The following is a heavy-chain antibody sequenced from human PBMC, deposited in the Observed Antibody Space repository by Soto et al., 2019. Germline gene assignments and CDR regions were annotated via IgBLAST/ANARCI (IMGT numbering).Heavy chain of an antibody. Sequence: SETLSLTCTVSGGSISSYYWSWIRQPLGKGLEWIGYIYYSGSINYNPSLKSRATISVDTSKNQFSLKLSSVTAADTAVYYCARVPSQIEHGSAIYHRYFDSWGQGTLLTVSS. J-gene: IGHJ4*02. CDR1: GGSISSYY. D-gene: IGHD3-10*01. CDR3: ARVPSQIEHGSAIYHRYFDS. V-gene: IGHV4-59*01. CDR2: IYYSGSI.